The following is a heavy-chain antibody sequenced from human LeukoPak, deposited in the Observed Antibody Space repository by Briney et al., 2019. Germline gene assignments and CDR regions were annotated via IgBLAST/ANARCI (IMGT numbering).Heavy chain of an antibody. Sequence: ASVTVSFKASGYTFTRIPKNWVRQPPGQGLEGMGWINTNTGNRTYAQGFTGRFVFSLDTSVSTAYLQISSLKAEDTAVYYCARVEHYYYYMDVWGKGTTVTVSS. J-gene: IGHJ6*03. CDR3: ARVEHYYYYMDV. V-gene: IGHV7-4-1*02. CDR1: GYTFTRIP. CDR2: INTNTGNR.